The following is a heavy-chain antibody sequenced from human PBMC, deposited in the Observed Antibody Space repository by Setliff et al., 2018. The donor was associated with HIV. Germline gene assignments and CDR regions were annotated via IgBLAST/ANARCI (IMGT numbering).Heavy chain of an antibody. CDR2: INHRGST. V-gene: IGHV4-34*01. CDR3: ARGGYYYDSSGYGRLDY. J-gene: IGHJ4*02. D-gene: IGHD3-22*01. Sequence: SETLSLTCAVYGGSFSGYYWSWIRQPPGKGLEWIGEINHRGSTNYNPSLESRVTISVDTSKNQFSLKLSSVTAADTAVYYCARGGYYYDSSGYGRLDYWGQGTPVTVSS. CDR1: GGSFSGYY.